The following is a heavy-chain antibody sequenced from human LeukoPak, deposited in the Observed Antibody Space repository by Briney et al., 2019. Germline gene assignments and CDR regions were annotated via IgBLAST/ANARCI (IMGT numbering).Heavy chain of an antibody. CDR2: IKQDGSEK. Sequence: ETLSLTCTVSGGSISSSSYYWGWIRQPPGKGLEWVANIKQDGSEKYYVDSVKGRFTTSRDNAKNSLYLQMNSLRAEDTAVYYCARDGRDGYHNAFDIWGQGTMVTVSS. CDR1: GGSISSSSYY. V-gene: IGHV3-7*01. CDR3: ARDGRDGYHNAFDI. D-gene: IGHD5-24*01. J-gene: IGHJ3*02.